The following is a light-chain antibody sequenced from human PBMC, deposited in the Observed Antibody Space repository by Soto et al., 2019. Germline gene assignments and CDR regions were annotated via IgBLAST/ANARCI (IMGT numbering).Light chain of an antibody. CDR3: QQANSFPIT. V-gene: IGKV3-20*01. CDR2: AAS. Sequence: EIVLTQSPGTLSLSPGERATLSCRASQSVSSTYLIWYQQKPGQAPRLLIYAASSLQSGVPSRFSGSGSGTDFTLTISSLQPEDFATYYCQQANSFPITFGQGTRLEIK. CDR1: QSVSSTY. J-gene: IGKJ5*01.